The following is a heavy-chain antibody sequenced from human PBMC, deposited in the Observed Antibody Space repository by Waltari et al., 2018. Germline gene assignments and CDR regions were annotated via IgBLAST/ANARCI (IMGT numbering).Heavy chain of an antibody. D-gene: IGHD1-26*01. J-gene: IGHJ4*02. CDR3: ARGVGLKYYFDY. CDR1: GFPFRPYA. V-gene: IGHV3-30-3*01. CDR2: ISYDGNNK. Sequence: QVQLVESGGGGVQPGRSLRLSCASSGFPFRPYAMHWVRQAPGKGLEWVALISYDGNNKYYADSVKGRFTISRDNSKNTLYLQMNSLRAEDTAVYYCARGVGLKYYFDYWGQGALVTVSS.